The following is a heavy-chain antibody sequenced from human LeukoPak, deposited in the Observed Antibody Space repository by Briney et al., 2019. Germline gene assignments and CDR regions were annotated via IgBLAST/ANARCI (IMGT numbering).Heavy chain of an antibody. Sequence: GGSLRLSCAASGFTFSSYAMSWVRQAPGKGLEWVSAISGSGGSTYYADSVKGRFTISRDNSKNTLYLQMNSLRAEDTAVYYCAKDGYDSSGYNWFDPWGQGTLVTVSS. CDR2: ISGSGGST. V-gene: IGHV3-23*01. J-gene: IGHJ5*02. D-gene: IGHD3-22*01. CDR1: GFTFSSYA. CDR3: AKDGYDSSGYNWFDP.